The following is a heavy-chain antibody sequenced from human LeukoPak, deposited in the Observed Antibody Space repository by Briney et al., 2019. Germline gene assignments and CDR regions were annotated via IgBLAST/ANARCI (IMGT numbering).Heavy chain of an antibody. Sequence: SVKVSCKASGYTFTGYYMHWVRQAPGQGLEWMGRIIPILGIANYAQKFQGRVTITADKSTSTAYMELSSLRSEDTAVYYCARGNYDSWSGYYFDYWGQGTLVTVSS. CDR2: IIPILGIA. V-gene: IGHV1-69*04. CDR1: GYTFTGYY. D-gene: IGHD3-3*01. J-gene: IGHJ4*02. CDR3: ARGNYDSWSGYYFDY.